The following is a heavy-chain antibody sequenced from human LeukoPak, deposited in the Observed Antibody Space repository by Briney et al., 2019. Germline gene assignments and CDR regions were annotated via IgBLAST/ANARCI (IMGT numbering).Heavy chain of an antibody. CDR2: MNPNSGNA. CDR1: GYTFTSYD. V-gene: IGHV1-8*01. Sequence: ASVKVSCKASGYTFTSYDISWVRQATGQGLEGMGWMNPNSGNAGYAQRFPGRVTMTRNNSISTAYMELTSLRSEDTAVYYCGRPLQRGSWTQRALDYWGQGTLVTVSS. J-gene: IGHJ4*02. D-gene: IGHD3-10*01. CDR3: GRPLQRGSWTQRALDY.